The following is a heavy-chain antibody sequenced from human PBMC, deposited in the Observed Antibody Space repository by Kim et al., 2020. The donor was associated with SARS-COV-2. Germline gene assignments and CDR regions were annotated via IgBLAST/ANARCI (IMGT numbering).Heavy chain of an antibody. CDR2: MNPNSGNT. Sequence: ASVKVSCKASGYTFTSYDINWVRQATGQGLEWMGWMNPNSGNTGYAQKFQGRVTMTRNTSISTAYMELSSLRSEDTAVYYCARVPFGYFDWLFQMGQVHEPYYYYYYGMDVWGQGTTVTVSS. D-gene: IGHD3-9*01. CDR1: GYTFTSYD. V-gene: IGHV1-8*01. J-gene: IGHJ6*02. CDR3: ARVPFGYFDWLFQMGQVHEPYYYYYYGMDV.